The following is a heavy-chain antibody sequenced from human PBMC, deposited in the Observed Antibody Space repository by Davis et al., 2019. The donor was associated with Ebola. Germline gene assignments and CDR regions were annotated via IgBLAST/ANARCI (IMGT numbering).Heavy chain of an antibody. V-gene: IGHV3-30*04. D-gene: IGHD6-19*01. CDR3: GKGVPGREDLDY. Sequence: PGGSLRLSCGGSGFTFSSYALHWVRQSPGKGLEWVAVISHDARETVYADSVKGRFIISRDNPNNTLFLQMNNLGGEDTAVYYCGKGVPGREDLDYWGQGTLVTVSS. CDR2: ISHDARET. J-gene: IGHJ4*02. CDR1: GFTFSSYA.